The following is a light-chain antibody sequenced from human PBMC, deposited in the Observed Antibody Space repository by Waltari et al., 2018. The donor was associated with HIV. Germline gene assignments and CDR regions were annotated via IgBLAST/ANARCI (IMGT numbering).Light chain of an antibody. Sequence: EIVMTQSPATLSVTPGERATLSCRASQSVSSNLAWYQQKPGQAPRLLIYGVSTRATGIPARFSGSGSGTEFTLTISSLQSEDFAVYYCQHYNNWPLLTFGGGTKVEIK. CDR3: QHYNNWPLLT. V-gene: IGKV3-15*01. J-gene: IGKJ4*01. CDR1: QSVSSN. CDR2: GVS.